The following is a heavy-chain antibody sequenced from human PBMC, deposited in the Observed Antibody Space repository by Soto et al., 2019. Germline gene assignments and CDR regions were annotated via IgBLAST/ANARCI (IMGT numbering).Heavy chain of an antibody. J-gene: IGHJ6*02. D-gene: IGHD3-10*01. CDR3: ARDLGVLRFGTSPPNYGMDV. CDR2: ISYDGSNK. V-gene: IGHV3-30-3*01. CDR1: GFTFGSYA. Sequence: QVQLVESGGGVVQPGRSLRLSCAASGFTFGSYAMHWVRQAPGKGLEWVAVISYDGSNKYYADSVKGRFTISRDNSKNTLYLQINSLIAEDTAVYYCARDLGVLRFGTSPPNYGMDVWGQGPTVSVSS.